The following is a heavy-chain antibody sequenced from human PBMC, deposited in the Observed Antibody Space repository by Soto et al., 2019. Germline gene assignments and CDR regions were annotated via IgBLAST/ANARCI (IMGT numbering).Heavy chain of an antibody. V-gene: IGHV1-69*13. Sequence: SVKVSCKASGGTFSSYAISWVRQAPGQGLEWMGGIIPIFGTANYAQKFQGRVTITADESTSTAYMELSSLRSEDTAVYYCARVRFIKVAAGNPFDYWGQGTLVTVSS. CDR3: ARVRFIKVAAGNPFDY. CDR1: GGTFSSYA. CDR2: IIPIFGTA. J-gene: IGHJ4*02. D-gene: IGHD6-13*01.